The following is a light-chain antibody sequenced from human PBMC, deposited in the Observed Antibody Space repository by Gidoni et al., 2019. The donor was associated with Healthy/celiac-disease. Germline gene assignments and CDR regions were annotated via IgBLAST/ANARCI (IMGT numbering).Light chain of an antibody. CDR3: QQANSFPLT. CDR2: AAS. J-gene: IGKJ4*01. Sequence: DIQMTQSPSSESASVGDRVKITCRASQGISSWLALYQQKPGKATKLLIYAASSLQSGVPSRFSGSGSGTDFTLTISSLQPEDFATYYCQQANSFPLTFGGGTKVEI. V-gene: IGKV1-12*01. CDR1: QGISSW.